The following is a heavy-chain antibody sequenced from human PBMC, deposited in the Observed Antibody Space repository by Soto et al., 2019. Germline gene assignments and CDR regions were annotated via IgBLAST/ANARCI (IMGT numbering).Heavy chain of an antibody. Sequence: QMPLVQSGPEVKKPGTSVKVSCKASGFTFTSSAVQWVRQARGQRLEWIGWIVVGSGNTNYAQKFQERVTITRDMSTSTAYMELSSLRSEDTAVYYCAAGSGYCSSTSCYAPYYYYGMDVWGQGTTVTVSS. V-gene: IGHV1-58*01. CDR3: AAGSGYCSSTSCYAPYYYYGMDV. D-gene: IGHD2-2*01. CDR1: GFTFTSSA. J-gene: IGHJ6*02. CDR2: IVVGSGNT.